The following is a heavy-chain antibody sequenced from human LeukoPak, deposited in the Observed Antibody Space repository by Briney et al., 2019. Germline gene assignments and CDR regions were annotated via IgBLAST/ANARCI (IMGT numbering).Heavy chain of an antibody. CDR1: GFTFSSYG. J-gene: IGHJ1*01. CDR2: ISYDGSNK. Sequence: GGSLRLSCAASGFTFSSYGMHWVRQAPGKGLEWVAVISYDGSNKYYADSVKGRFTISRDNSKNTLYLQMNSLRAEDTAVYYCARAPGDPRQKYFQHWGQGTLVTVSS. CDR3: ARAPGDPRQKYFQH. D-gene: IGHD2-21*02. V-gene: IGHV3-30*03.